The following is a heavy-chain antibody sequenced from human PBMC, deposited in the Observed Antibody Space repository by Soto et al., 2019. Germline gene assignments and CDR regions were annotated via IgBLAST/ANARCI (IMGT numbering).Heavy chain of an antibody. D-gene: IGHD4-17*01. CDR3: ARDDDCDYARYYYYYRDV. V-gene: IGHV3-48*01. CDR1: GFTFSSYS. J-gene: IGHJ6*03. CDR2: ISSSSSTI. Sequence: EVQLVESGGGLVQPGGSLRLSCAASGFTFSSYSMNWVRQAPGKGLEWVSYISSSSSTIYYADSVKGRFTISRDNAKNPLYLQMNSLRAEDTAVYYCARDDDCDYARYYYYYRDVWGKGTTVTVSS.